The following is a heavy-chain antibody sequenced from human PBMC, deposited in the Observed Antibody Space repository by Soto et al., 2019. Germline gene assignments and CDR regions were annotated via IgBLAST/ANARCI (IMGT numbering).Heavy chain of an antibody. Sequence: PSETLSLTCTVSGGSISSGGYYWSWIRQHPGKGLDPQHPGKGLEWIGYIYYSGFTYYNPSLKSRVTISVDTSKNQFSLKLSSVTAADTAVYYCAGNGDCTRPGCIVGWFDPWGPGTLVTVSS. J-gene: IGHJ5*02. D-gene: IGHD2-8*01. CDR3: AGNGDCTRPGCIVGWFDP. CDR1: GGSISSGGYY. V-gene: IGHV4-31*03. CDR2: IYYSGFT.